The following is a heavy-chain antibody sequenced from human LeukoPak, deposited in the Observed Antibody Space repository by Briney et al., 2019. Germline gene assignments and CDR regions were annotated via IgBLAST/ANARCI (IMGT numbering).Heavy chain of an antibody. D-gene: IGHD4-23*01. V-gene: IGHV3-11*06. CDR3: AISVTPPGNFDY. CDR1: GFTFSDYY. CDR2: ISSSSRYT. Sequence: GGSLRLSCAASGFTFSDYYMSWIRQAPGKGLEWVSYISSSSRYTNYADSVKGRFTISRDNAKNSLYLQMNSLRAEDTAVYYCAISVTPPGNFDYWGQGTLVTVSS. J-gene: IGHJ4*02.